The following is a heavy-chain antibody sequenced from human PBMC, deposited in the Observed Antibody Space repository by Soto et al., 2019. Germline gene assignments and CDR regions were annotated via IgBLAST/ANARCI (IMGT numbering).Heavy chain of an antibody. J-gene: IGHJ6*02. CDR2: IIPIIGTA. V-gene: IGHV1-69*13. CDR1: GGTFNSYT. Sequence: SVKVSCKGSGGTFNSYTINWVRQAPGQGLEWMGGIIPIIGTANYTQKFQGRVTISADEFTSTVYMELSSLRSEDTAVYYCARDVRVSGYYRSRPRLGMDVWGQGTTVTVSS. CDR3: ARDVRVSGYYRSRPRLGMDV. D-gene: IGHD3-3*01.